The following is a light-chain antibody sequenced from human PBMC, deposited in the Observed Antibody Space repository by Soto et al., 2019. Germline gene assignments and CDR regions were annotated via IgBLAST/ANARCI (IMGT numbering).Light chain of an antibody. V-gene: IGLV2-14*01. CDR3: SSYIAGSTYV. J-gene: IGLJ1*01. Sequence: QSALTQPASVSASPGQSITISCTGTSSDVGAYNYVSWYQQHPGKAPKLMIYEVSNRPSGVSNRFSGSKSGNTASLTISGLQAEDEADYYCSSYIAGSTYVFATGTKVTVL. CDR2: EVS. CDR1: SSDVGAYNY.